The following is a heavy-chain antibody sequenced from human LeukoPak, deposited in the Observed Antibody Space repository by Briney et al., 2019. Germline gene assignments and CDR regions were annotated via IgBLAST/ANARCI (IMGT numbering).Heavy chain of an antibody. CDR3: AVTTVVTPLFDC. J-gene: IGHJ4*02. Sequence: ASVKVSCKASGYTFTGYYMHWVRQAPGQRLEWMGWINPNSGGTNYAQKFQGRVTMTRDTSISTAYMELSRLRSDDTAVYYCAVTTVVTPLFDCWGQGTLVTVSS. V-gene: IGHV1-2*02. CDR2: INPNSGGT. D-gene: IGHD4-23*01. CDR1: GYTFTGYY.